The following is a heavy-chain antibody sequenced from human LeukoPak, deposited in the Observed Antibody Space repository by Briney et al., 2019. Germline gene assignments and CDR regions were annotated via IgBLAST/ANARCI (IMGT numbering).Heavy chain of an antibody. Sequence: GGSLSLSCAASGFRLTSAWLGCLRKKQERGLEWWAPMKEDGGRGSYVASAKGGFTISGAATQNSVYLQMNSLRVEDTAVYYCAAWFGESVPWGQGTLVTVSS. D-gene: IGHD3-10*01. CDR2: MKEDGGRG. J-gene: IGHJ5*02. V-gene: IGHV3-7*01. CDR1: GFRLTSAW. CDR3: AAWFGESVP.